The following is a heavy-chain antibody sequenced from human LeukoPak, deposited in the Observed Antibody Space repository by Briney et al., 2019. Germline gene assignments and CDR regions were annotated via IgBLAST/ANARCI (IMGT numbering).Heavy chain of an antibody. D-gene: IGHD3-10*01. CDR1: GCTFRTYE. CDR3: ARDFYYGSGSSSYYFDY. Sequence: GGSLRLSCAASGCTFRTYEMNWVRQAPGKGLEWVSVIYGGGAPYYSDSVKGRFTISRDNSKNTLYLQMNSLRAEDPAVYYCARDFYYGSGSSSYYFDYWGQGTLVTVSS. J-gene: IGHJ4*02. V-gene: IGHV3-66*01. CDR2: IYGGGAP.